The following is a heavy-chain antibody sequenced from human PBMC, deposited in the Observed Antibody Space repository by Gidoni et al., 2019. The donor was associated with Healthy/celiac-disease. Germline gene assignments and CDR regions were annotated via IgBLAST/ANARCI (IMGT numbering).Heavy chain of an antibody. V-gene: IGHV4-31*03. CDR1: GGSISSGGYY. CDR3: ARDGSGSSFDS. J-gene: IGHJ4*02. D-gene: IGHD3-10*01. CDR2: IYYSGST. Sequence: HVQLQESRPGLVKPSEPLSLTCTVSGGSISSGGYYWSWIRQHPGKGLEWIGYIYYSGSTYYNPSLKSRVTISIDTSKNQFSLNLSSVTAADTAVYYCARDGSGSSFDSWGQGTLVTVSS.